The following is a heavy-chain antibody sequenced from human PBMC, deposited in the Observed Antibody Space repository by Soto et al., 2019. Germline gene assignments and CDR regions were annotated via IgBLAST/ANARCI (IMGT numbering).Heavy chain of an antibody. CDR2: IYYSGGT. CDR1: GGSTSSGTYY. D-gene: IGHD5-12*01. CDR3: AGDFRGYGRFDY. V-gene: IGHV4-31*03. Sequence: QVQLQESGPGLVKPSQTLSLTCTVSGGSTSSGTYYWSWIRQHPGKGLEWIGYIYYSGGTYQNPSLKSRVTISLDTSKNHFSLKLSSVTAADTAIYYCAGDFRGYGRFDYWGQGTLVAVSS. J-gene: IGHJ4*02.